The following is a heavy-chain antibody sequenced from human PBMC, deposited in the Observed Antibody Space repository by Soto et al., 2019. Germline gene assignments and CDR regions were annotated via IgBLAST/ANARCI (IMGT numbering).Heavy chain of an antibody. V-gene: IGHV3-33*01. CDR3: ARGHGVATTMGWFDP. Sequence: QVLLVESGGGVVQPGRSLRLSCAASGFTFSSYGMHWVRQAPGKGLEWVAVIYYDGSNKYYADSVKGRFTISRDNSKNMLYLQMNSLRAEDRAVYYCARGHGVATTMGWFDPWGQGTPVTVSS. D-gene: IGHD5-12*01. J-gene: IGHJ5*02. CDR2: IYYDGSNK. CDR1: GFTFSSYG.